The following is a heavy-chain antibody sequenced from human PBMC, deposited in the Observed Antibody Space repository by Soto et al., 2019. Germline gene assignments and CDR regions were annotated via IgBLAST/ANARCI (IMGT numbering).Heavy chain of an antibody. CDR3: ARGVLRYYRYGMDV. CDR2: INISGNT. V-gene: IGHV4-59*02. J-gene: IGHJ6*02. Sequence: QVQLQESGPGLVKPSETLSLSCTASGDSVSSYYWSWIRQLPGRGLEWIGYINISGNTNYNPSLKCRVTISRDTSKNPFSLILKSVTAADTAVYYCARGVLRYYRYGMDVWGQGTTVTVSS. CDR1: GDSVSSYY.